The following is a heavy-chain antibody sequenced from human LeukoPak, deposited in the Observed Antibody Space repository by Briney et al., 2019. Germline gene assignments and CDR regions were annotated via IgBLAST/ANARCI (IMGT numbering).Heavy chain of an antibody. CDR3: ARVPGGYYYGSGRRYYFDY. Sequence: LETLSLTCAVYGGSFSGYYWSWIRQPPGKGLEWIGEINHSGSTNYNPSLKSRVTISVDTSKNQFSLKLSSVTAADTAVYYCARVPGGYYYGSGRRYYFDYWGQGTLVTVSS. V-gene: IGHV4-34*01. CDR2: INHSGST. CDR1: GGSFSGYY. D-gene: IGHD3-10*01. J-gene: IGHJ4*02.